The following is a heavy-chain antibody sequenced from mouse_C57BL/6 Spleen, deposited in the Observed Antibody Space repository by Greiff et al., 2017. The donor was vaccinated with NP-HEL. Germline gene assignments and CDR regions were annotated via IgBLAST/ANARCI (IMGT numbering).Heavy chain of an antibody. CDR1: GYTFTSYW. CDR2: IYPGSGST. CDR3: ARREGRSSYWFAY. Sequence: QVQLQQPGAELVKPGASVKMSCKASGYTFTSYWITWVKQRPGQGLEWIGDIYPGSGSTNYNEKFKSKATLTVDTSSSTAYMQLSSLTSEDSAVYYCARREGRSSYWFAYWGQGTLVTVSA. J-gene: IGHJ3*01. V-gene: IGHV1-55*01. D-gene: IGHD1-1*01.